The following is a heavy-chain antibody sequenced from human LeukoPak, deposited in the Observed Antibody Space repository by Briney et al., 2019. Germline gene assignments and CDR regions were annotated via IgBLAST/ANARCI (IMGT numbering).Heavy chain of an antibody. D-gene: IGHD2-2*03. J-gene: IGHJ6*02. CDR1: GFTFDDYA. Sequence: GGSLRLSCAASGFTFDDYAMHWVRQAPGKGLEWVSGISWNSGSIGYADSVKGRFTISRDNAKDSLYLQMNSLRAEDTALYYCAKDFGYCSSTSCFSGMDVWGQGTTVTVSS. V-gene: IGHV3-9*01. CDR2: ISWNSGSI. CDR3: AKDFGYCSSTSCFSGMDV.